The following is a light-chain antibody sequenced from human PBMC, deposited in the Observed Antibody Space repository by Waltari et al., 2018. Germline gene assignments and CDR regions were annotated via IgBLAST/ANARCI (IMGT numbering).Light chain of an antibody. V-gene: IGLV2-14*03. Sequence: QSALTQPASVSGSPGQSITISCTGTSIDIGPYNYVSWYQQHPGKAPKLVIFDVSNRPSGVSDRFSGSKSGDTASLTISGLQAEDEADYYCNSYTTSSTVVFGGGTTLTVL. CDR3: NSYTTSSTVV. J-gene: IGLJ2*01. CDR1: SIDIGPYNY. CDR2: DVS.